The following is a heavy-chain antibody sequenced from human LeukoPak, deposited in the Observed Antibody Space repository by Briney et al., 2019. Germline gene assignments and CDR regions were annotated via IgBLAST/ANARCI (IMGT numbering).Heavy chain of an antibody. D-gene: IGHD6-13*01. CDR3: ARKQQLVTGNFDY. CDR2: INHSGST. CDR1: GGSFSGYY. V-gene: IGHV4-34*01. J-gene: IGHJ4*02. Sequence: SETLSLTCAVYGGSFSGYYWSWIRQPPGKGLEWIGEINHSGSTNYNPSLKSRVTISVDTSKNQFSLKLSSVTAADTAVYYCARKQQLVTGNFDYWGQGTLVTVSS.